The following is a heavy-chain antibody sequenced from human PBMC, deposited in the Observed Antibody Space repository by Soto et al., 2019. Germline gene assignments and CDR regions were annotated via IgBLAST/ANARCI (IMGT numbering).Heavy chain of an antibody. CDR2: INHSGST. J-gene: IGHJ4*02. CDR3: ARCLVGGVAARALFDY. Sequence: QVQLQQWGAGLLKPSETLSLTCAVYGGSFSGYYWCWIRQPPGKGLDWMGEINHSGSTNYTPSRRTGVTISVDPSKNQFSLKLRSVTAADTAVYYYARCLVGGVAARALFDYWGQGPLVTVSS. V-gene: IGHV4-34*01. CDR1: GGSFSGYY. D-gene: IGHD6-6*01.